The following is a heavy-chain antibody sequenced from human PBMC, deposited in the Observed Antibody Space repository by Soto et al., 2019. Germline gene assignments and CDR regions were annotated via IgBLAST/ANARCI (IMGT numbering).Heavy chain of an antibody. J-gene: IGHJ4*02. V-gene: IGHV4-34*01. CDR3: AKQPVPTRLWHFDF. Sequence: ETLSLTCAVYGGSFSGYYWSWIRQPPGKGLEWIGEINHSGSTNYNPSLKSRVTISVDTSKNQFSLKQSSVTAADAAVYYCAKQPVPTRLWHFDFWGQGALVTVSS. CDR1: GGSFSGYY. D-gene: IGHD5-12*01. CDR2: INHSGST.